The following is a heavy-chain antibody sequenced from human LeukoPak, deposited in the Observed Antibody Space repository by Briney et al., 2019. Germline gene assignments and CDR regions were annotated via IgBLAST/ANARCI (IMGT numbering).Heavy chain of an antibody. V-gene: IGHV4-34*01. D-gene: IGHD6-13*01. CDR1: GGSFSGYY. CDR2: INHSGGT. J-gene: IGHJ6*02. CDR3: ARGRGYSSSWYYYGMDV. Sequence: SETLSLTCAAYGGSFSGYYWSWIRQPPGKGLEWIGEINHSGGTNYNPSLKSRVTISVDTSKNQFSLKLSSVTAADTAVYYCARGRGYSSSWYYYGMDVWGQGTTVTVSS.